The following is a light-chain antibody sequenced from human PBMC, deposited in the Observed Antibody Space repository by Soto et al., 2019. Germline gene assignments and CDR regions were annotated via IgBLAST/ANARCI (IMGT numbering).Light chain of an antibody. V-gene: IGKV1-5*01. Sequence: DIQMTQSPSTLSASVGDRVTITCRASQSISSWLAWYQQKPGKAPKLLIYDASSLESGVPSRFGGSGSGTVFTLTISSLQPDDFATYCCQQYNSYPWTFGQGTKVEIK. J-gene: IGKJ1*01. CDR1: QSISSW. CDR2: DAS. CDR3: QQYNSYPWT.